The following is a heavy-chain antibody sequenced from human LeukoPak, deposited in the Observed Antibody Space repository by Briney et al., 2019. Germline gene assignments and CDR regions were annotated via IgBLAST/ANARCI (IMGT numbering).Heavy chain of an antibody. J-gene: IGHJ4*02. Sequence: GGSLRLSCAASGFTLSDAWMSWVRQAPGKGLEWVGRIRSKTDGGTTDYAAPVEGRFTISRDDSKNTLYLQMNSLKTEDTAVYYCATEWNRVQLWFNYWGQGTLVTVSS. CDR3: ATEWNRVQLWFNY. CDR2: IRSKTDGGTT. CDR1: GFTLSDAW. V-gene: IGHV3-15*01. D-gene: IGHD5-18*01.